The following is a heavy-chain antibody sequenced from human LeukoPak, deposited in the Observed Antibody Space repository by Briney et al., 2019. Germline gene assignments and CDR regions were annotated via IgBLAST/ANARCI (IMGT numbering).Heavy chain of an antibody. D-gene: IGHD5-12*01. J-gene: IGHJ6*03. V-gene: IGHV4-4*07. CDR3: ARVRRSLRGYSGYDPYYYYMDV. CDR2: IYTSGST. Sequence: SETLSLTCTVSGGSISSYYWSWIRQPAGKGLEWIGRIYTSGSTNYNPSLKSRVTMSVDTSKNQFSLKLSSVTAADTAVYYCARVRRSLRGYSGYDPYYYYMDVWGKGTTVTVSS. CDR1: GGSISSYY.